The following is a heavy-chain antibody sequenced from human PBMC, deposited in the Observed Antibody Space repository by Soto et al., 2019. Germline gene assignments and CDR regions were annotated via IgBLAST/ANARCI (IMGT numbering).Heavy chain of an antibody. CDR1: GGTFSSYA. V-gene: IGHV1-69*12. CDR3: ARALLGSSGSYEVDY. D-gene: IGHD1-26*01. CDR2: IIPIFGTA. J-gene: IGHJ4*02. Sequence: QVQLVQSGAEVKKPGSSVKVSCKASGGTFSSYAISWVRQAPGQGLEWMGGIIPIFGTANYAQKFQGRVTITADDSTSTADMELSSLRSEDTAVYYCARALLGSSGSYEVDYWGQGTLVTVSS.